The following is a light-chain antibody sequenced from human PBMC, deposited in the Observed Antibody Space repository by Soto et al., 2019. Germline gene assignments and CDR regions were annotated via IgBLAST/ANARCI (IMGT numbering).Light chain of an antibody. J-gene: IGLJ1*01. V-gene: IGLV2-11*01. CDR1: SSDVGGYNY. Sequence: QSVLTQPRSVSGSPGQSVTISCTGTSSDVGGYNYVSWYQHHPGRAPKLMIYDVSKRPSGVPDRFSGSKSGNTASLTISGLQAEDEADYYCCSYAGSYLPDVFGTGTKVTVL. CDR2: DVS. CDR3: CSYAGSYLPDV.